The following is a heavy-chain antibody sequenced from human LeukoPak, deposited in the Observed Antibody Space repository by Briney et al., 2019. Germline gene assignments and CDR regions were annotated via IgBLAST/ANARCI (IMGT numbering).Heavy chain of an antibody. V-gene: IGHV1-18*01. D-gene: IGHD6-6*01. J-gene: IGHJ3*02. Sequence: ASVKVSCKASGYTFTSYGISWVRQAPGQGLEWMGWISAYNGNTNYAQKLQGRVTMTTDTSTSTAYMELRSLRSDDTAVYYCARFTSIAARPDLFAFVIWGQGTMVTVSS. CDR2: ISAYNGNT. CDR1: GYTFTSYG. CDR3: ARFTSIAARPDLFAFVI.